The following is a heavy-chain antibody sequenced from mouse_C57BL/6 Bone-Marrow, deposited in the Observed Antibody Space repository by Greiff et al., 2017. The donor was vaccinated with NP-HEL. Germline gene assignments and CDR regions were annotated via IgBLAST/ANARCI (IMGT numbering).Heavy chain of an antibody. J-gene: IGHJ3*01. V-gene: IGHV10-1*01. CDR3: VRMRYYGSSSWFAY. D-gene: IGHD1-1*01. CDR2: IRSKSNNYAT. CDR1: GFSFNTYA. Sequence: EVQLVESGGGLVQPKGSLKLSCAASGFSFNTYAMNWVRQAPGKGLEWVARIRSKSNNYATYYADSVKDRFTISRDDSESMLYLQMNNLKTEDTAMYYCVRMRYYGSSSWFAYWGQGTLVTVSA.